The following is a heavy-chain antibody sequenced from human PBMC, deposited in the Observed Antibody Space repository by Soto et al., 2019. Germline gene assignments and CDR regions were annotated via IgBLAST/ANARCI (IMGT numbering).Heavy chain of an antibody. CDR3: ARAMVDYYDTAGYFDY. V-gene: IGHV1-18*04. CDR2: ISAYNGNT. Sequence: QVQLGQSGAEVKKPGSSVKVSCKASGGTFTSYGISWVRQAPGQGLEWMGWISAYNGNTNYAQKLQGRVTMTTDTSTSTAYMELRSLRSDDTAVYYCARAMVDYYDTAGYFDYWGQGTLVTVSS. CDR1: GGTFTSYG. D-gene: IGHD3-22*01. J-gene: IGHJ4*02.